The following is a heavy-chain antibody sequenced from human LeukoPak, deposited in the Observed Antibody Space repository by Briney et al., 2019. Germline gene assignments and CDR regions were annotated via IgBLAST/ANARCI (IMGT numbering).Heavy chain of an antibody. V-gene: IGHV4-4*07. CDR2: ISTRENT. CDR3: ARVSLAVGNNWFDP. CDR1: GGSISTYY. D-gene: IGHD6-19*01. J-gene: IGHJ5*02. Sequence: SETLSLTCTVSGGSISTYYWSWIRQPAGKGLEWIGHISTRENTDYNPSLKSRVTISVDTSKNQFSLKLSSVTAADTAVYYCARVSLAVGNNWFDPWGQGTLVTVSS.